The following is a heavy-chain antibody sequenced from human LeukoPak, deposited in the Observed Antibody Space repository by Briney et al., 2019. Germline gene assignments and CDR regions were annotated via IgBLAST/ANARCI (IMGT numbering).Heavy chain of an antibody. CDR1: GDSISSFY. CDR3: ARRGANSGSYSHFDL. J-gene: IGHJ2*01. CDR2: IYNSGST. Sequence: SETLSLTCTVSGDSISSFYWSWIRQPPGKGLEWIGYIYNSGSTNYNPSLKIRVTISVDTSKNQFSLKLSSLTAADTAVYYCARRGANSGSYSHFDLWGRGTLVTVSS. V-gene: IGHV4-59*01. D-gene: IGHD1-26*01.